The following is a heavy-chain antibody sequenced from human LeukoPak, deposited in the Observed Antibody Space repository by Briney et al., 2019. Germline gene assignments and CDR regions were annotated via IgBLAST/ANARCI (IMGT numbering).Heavy chain of an antibody. CDR3: ARGRPSGTHFDY. J-gene: IGHJ4*02. D-gene: IGHD1-26*01. Sequence: GGSLRLSCAASGFTFSNYDMHWVRHATGKGLEWVSAIGTAGDTYYSGSVKGRFTISRENAKNSLYLQMNSLRAEDTAVYYCARGRPSGTHFDYWGQGTLVTVSS. V-gene: IGHV3-13*01. CDR1: GFTFSNYD. CDR2: IGTAGDT.